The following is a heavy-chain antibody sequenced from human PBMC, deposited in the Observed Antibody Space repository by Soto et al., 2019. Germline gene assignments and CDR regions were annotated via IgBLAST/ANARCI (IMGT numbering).Heavy chain of an antibody. J-gene: IGHJ4*02. CDR1: GFTFSSYW. D-gene: IGHD4-4*01. Sequence: VGSLRLSCAASGFTFSSYWMHWVRQAPGKGLEWVSRINDDGRRTSYADSVKGRFTISRDNAKNTLYLQMNSLRDGDTAIYHCARRHRPSYTSDYWGQGTLVTVSS. CDR3: ARRHRPSYTSDY. V-gene: IGHV3-74*01. CDR2: INDDGRRT.